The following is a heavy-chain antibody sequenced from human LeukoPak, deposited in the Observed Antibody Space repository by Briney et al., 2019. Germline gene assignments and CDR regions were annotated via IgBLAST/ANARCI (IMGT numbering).Heavy chain of an antibody. CDR3: AKESGYDVDLEY. J-gene: IGHJ4*02. V-gene: IGHV3-74*01. Sequence: SGGSLRLSCAGSGFTFSTYWMHWVRQALGGGLVWVSGINTDGSTTSYADSVKGRFTISRDNAKNTVYLQMSSLRAEDTAVYYCAKESGYDVDLEYWGQGALVTVSS. CDR2: INTDGSTT. D-gene: IGHD5-12*01. CDR1: GFTFSTYW.